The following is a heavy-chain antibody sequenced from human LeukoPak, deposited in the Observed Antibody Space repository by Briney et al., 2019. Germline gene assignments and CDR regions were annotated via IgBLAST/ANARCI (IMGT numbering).Heavy chain of an antibody. CDR1: GFTFDDYG. J-gene: IGHJ6*03. CDR3: ATGYYGDYSYYYYYMDV. D-gene: IGHD4-17*01. CDR2: INSDGSST. V-gene: IGHV3-74*01. Sequence: GGSLRLSCAASGFTFDDYGMSWVRQAPGKGLVWVSRINSDGSSTSYADSVKGRFTISRDNAKNTLYLQMNSLRAEDTAVYYCATGYYGDYSYYYYYMDVWGKGTTVTISS.